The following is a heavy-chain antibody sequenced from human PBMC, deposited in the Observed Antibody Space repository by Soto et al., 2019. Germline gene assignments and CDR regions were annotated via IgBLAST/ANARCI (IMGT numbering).Heavy chain of an antibody. CDR2: IKPVSGTT. J-gene: IGHJ4*02. CDR1: GGTFRNYA. V-gene: IGHV1-69*06. CDR3: ARDGYNYGYYFDL. Sequence: QGQLVQSGAELKKPGSAVRVSCKGTGGTFRNYAISWLRQVPGQGPEWLGGIKPVSGTTYYAPKFQGRVTITADSSTGTAYMEVGSLTSEDTATYYCARDGYNYGYYFDLWGQGTLVTVTS. D-gene: IGHD5-18*01.